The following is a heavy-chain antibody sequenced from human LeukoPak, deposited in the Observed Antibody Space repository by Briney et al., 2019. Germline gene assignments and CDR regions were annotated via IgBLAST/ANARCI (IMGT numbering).Heavy chain of an antibody. D-gene: IGHD6-13*01. CDR1: GGSTSSYY. J-gene: IGHJ4*02. V-gene: IGHV4-59*01. Sequence: SETLSLTCTVSGGSTSSYYWSWIRQPPGKGVGWIGYIHYSGRTNYNPPLKSRVTISVDTSKNQFSLKLSSVTAADTAVYYCARGHSSSWPIDYWGQGTLVTVSS. CDR2: IHYSGRT. CDR3: ARGHSSSWPIDY.